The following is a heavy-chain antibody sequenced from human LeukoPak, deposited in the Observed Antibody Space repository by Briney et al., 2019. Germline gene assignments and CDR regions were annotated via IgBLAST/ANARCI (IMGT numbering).Heavy chain of an antibody. CDR2: IYYSGST. CDR1: GGSISSGGYY. CDR3: ARTGYSSSWDWFDP. Sequence: KPSQTLSLTCTVSGGSISSGGYYWSWIRPHPGKGLEWIGYIYYSGSTYYNPSLKSRVTISVDTSKNQFSLKLSSVTAADTAVYYCARTGYSSSWDWFDPWGQGTLVTVS. J-gene: IGHJ5*02. V-gene: IGHV4-31*03. D-gene: IGHD6-13*01.